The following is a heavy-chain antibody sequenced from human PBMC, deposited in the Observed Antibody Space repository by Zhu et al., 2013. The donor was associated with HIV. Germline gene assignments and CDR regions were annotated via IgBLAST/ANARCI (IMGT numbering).Heavy chain of an antibody. Sequence: QVQLVQSGAEVKKPGASVKVSCKASGYTFTSYDINWVRQATGQGLEWMGWMNPNSGNTGYAQKFQGRVTMTTDTSTSTAYMELRSLRSDDTAVYYCARKRLRYLDYWGQGTLVTVSS. D-gene: IGHD2-21*01. CDR2: MNPNSGNT. CDR3: ARKRLRYLDY. J-gene: IGHJ4*02. CDR1: GYTFTSYD. V-gene: IGHV1-8*01.